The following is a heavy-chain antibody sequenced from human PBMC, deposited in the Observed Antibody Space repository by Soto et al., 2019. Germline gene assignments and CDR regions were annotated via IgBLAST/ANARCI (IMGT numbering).Heavy chain of an antibody. Sequence: TSVKVSCKASGYTFTSYGISWVRQAPGQGLEWMGWISAYNGNTNYAQKLQGRVTMTTDTSTSTAYMELRSLRSDDTAVYYCARGYPGITIFGVVSNFHLARLDVSSEGTFVTV. CDR1: GYTFTSYG. D-gene: IGHD3-3*01. V-gene: IGHV1-18*04. CDR3: ARGYPGITIFGVVSNFHLARLDV. J-gene: IGHJ6*02. CDR2: ISAYNGNT.